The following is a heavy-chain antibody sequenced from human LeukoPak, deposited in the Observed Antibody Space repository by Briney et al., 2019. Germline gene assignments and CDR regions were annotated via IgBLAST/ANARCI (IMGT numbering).Heavy chain of an antibody. D-gene: IGHD6-13*01. Sequence: GGSLRLSCAASGFTFSSYWMSWVRQAPGEGLEWVSYISSSSTIYYADSVKGRFTISRDSAKNSLYLQMNSLRDEDTAVYYCARDATAGLFDYWGQGTLVTVSS. CDR1: GFTFSSYW. CDR3: ARDATAGLFDY. J-gene: IGHJ4*02. V-gene: IGHV3-48*02. CDR2: ISSSSTI.